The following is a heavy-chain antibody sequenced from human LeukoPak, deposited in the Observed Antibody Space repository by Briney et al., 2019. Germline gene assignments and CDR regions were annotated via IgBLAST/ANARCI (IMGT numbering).Heavy chain of an antibody. D-gene: IGHD3-22*01. CDR3: AADLSHDSSGYYYANY. CDR2: INPNSGGT. Sequence: ASVKVSCKASGYTFTGYYMHWVRQAPGQGLEWMGWINPNSGGTNYAQKFQGWVTITRDMSTSTAYMELSSLRSEDTAVYYCAADLSHDSSGYYYANYWGQGTLVTVSS. V-gene: IGHV1-2*04. CDR1: GYTFTGYY. J-gene: IGHJ4*02.